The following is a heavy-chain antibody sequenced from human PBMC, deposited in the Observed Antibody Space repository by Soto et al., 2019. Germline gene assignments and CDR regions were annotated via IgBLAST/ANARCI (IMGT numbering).Heavy chain of an antibody. CDR2: MSSSGVTV. CDR3: ARNTISAAGADYYGLDV. V-gene: IGHV3-11*01. D-gene: IGHD6-13*01. Sequence: GSLRLSCAGSGFTFSDYYMSWIRQAPGQGLEWVSYMSSSGVTVFYADSVKGRFTISRDNAKNSLYLQMYSLRAEDSAVYYCARNTISAAGADYYGLDVWGQGTTVTVSS. J-gene: IGHJ6*02. CDR1: GFTFSDYY.